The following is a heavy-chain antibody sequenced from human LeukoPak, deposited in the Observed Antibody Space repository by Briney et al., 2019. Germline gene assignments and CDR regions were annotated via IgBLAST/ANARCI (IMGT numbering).Heavy chain of an antibody. CDR1: GYTFTSYG. CDR3: ARGAGYSGSWYPPGVDY. D-gene: IGHD6-13*01. CDR2: ISAYNGNT. V-gene: IGHV1-18*04. Sequence: ASVKVSCKASGYTFTSYGISWVRQAPGQGLEWMGWISAYNGNTNYAQKLQGRVTMTTDTSTSTAYMELRSLRSDDTAVYYCARGAGYSGSWYPPGVDYWGQGTLVTVSS. J-gene: IGHJ4*02.